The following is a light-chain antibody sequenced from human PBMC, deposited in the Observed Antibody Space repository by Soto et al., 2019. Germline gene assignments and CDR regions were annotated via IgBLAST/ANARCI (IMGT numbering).Light chain of an antibody. CDR1: SRDVGGYNY. CDR2: DVS. Sequence: QSALTQPASVSGSPGQSITISCTGTSRDVGGYNYVSWHQQHPGKAPKVIITDVSNRPSGVSNRFSGSKSGNTASLTISGLQAEDEADYYCSSYVNYQTVVIFGGGTQLTVL. J-gene: IGLJ2*01. CDR3: SSYVNYQTVVI. V-gene: IGLV2-14*01.